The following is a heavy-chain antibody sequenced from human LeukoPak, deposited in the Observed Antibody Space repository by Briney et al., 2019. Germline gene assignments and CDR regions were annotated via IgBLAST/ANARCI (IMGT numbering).Heavy chain of an antibody. Sequence: SETLSLTCTVSGGSISSSSYDWGWIRQPPWKGLEWIGSIYYSGSTYYNPSLKSRFTISVDTSKNQFSLKLSSVTAADTAVYYCARWGDGYNSAHVDYWGQGTLVTVSS. CDR2: IYYSGST. V-gene: IGHV4-39*01. D-gene: IGHD5-24*01. CDR3: ARWGDGYNSAHVDY. CDR1: GGSISSSSYD. J-gene: IGHJ4*02.